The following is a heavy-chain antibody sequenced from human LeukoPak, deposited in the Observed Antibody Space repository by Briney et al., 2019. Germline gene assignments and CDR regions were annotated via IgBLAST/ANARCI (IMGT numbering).Heavy chain of an antibody. J-gene: IGHJ4*02. CDR3: ARDRYCSGRSCYGPPDY. V-gene: IGHV4-39*07. CDR2: IYYSEGT. CDR1: GDSISSRSYY. Sequence: SETLSLTCTVSGDSISSRSYYWGWIRQPPGKGLEWIGSIYYSEGTYYNPSLKSRVTISIDTSKNQFSLKLNSVTAADTAVYYCARDRYCSGRSCYGPPDYWGQGVLVTVSS. D-gene: IGHD2-15*01.